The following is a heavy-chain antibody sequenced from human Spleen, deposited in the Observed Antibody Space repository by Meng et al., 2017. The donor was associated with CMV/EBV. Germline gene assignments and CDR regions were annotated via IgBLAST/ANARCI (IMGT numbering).Heavy chain of an antibody. Sequence: YTFSTYYIHWVRQAPGHGLEWMGIIDPNGGGTSYAQKFQGRVTMTRDTSTSTVYMDLSSLKSEDTAVFYCARTPIPVGVPSAIGFDIWGQGTMVTVSS. CDR3: ARTPIPVGVPSAIGFDI. CDR2: IDPNGGGT. J-gene: IGHJ3*02. V-gene: IGHV1-46*01. CDR1: YTFSTYY. D-gene: IGHD2-2*01.